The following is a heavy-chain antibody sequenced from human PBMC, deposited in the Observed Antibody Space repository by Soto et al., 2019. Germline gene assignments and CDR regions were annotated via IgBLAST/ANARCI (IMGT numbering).Heavy chain of an antibody. Sequence: GESLRLSCAASGFTFTDYHMSWIRQAPGKGLEWVALISETGSHTAYAESVKGRFTISRDNARPSVFLQMNSLRSDDTAVYFCAPFIRETYPLPLWGQGTQVTVSS. CDR3: APFIRETYPLPL. V-gene: IGHV3-11*06. CDR1: GFTFTDYH. CDR2: ISETGSHT. J-gene: IGHJ4*02. D-gene: IGHD2-21*01.